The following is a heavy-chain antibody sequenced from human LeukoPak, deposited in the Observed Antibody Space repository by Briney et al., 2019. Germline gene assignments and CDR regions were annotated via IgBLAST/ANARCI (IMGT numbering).Heavy chain of an antibody. CDR3: ARCSIYGMFDP. CDR1: GGSISSYY. J-gene: IGHJ5*02. CDR2: IYYSGST. V-gene: IGHV4-59*01. Sequence: SETLSLTCTVSGGSISSYYWSWIRQPPGKGLEWIGYIYYSGSTNYNPSLKSRVTISVDTSKNQFSLKLSSVTAADTAVYYCARCSIYGMFDPWGQGTLVTVSS. D-gene: IGHD3-16*02.